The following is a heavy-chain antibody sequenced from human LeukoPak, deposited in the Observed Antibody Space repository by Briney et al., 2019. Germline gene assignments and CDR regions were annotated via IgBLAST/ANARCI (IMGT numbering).Heavy chain of an antibody. J-gene: IGHJ4*02. D-gene: IGHD6-19*01. CDR1: GFTFSSYW. CDR3: ARVGSGWFFDY. CDR2: IKQDGSEK. Sequence: GGSLRLSCAASGFTFSSYWMSWVRQAPGKGLEGVANIKQDGSEKYYVDSVKGRFTISRDNAKNSLYLQMNSLRAEDTAVYYCARVGSGWFFDYWGQGTLVTVSS. V-gene: IGHV3-7*04.